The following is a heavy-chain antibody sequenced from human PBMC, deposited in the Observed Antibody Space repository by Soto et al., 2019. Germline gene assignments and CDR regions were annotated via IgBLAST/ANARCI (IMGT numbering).Heavy chain of an antibody. D-gene: IGHD3-16*01. J-gene: IGHJ3*02. Sequence: ASVNVSCEAPRDIFTSCGISLFRRSPGQWLECMLLIHAGNGNTQYSQKVQGRVTITRDTSASIAYMEVSSLRSEDTALYYCAREQSGEIRAMTDAFDIWGQGTMVTVSS. CDR3: AREQSGEIRAMTDAFDI. CDR1: RDIFTSCG. CDR2: IHAGNGNT. V-gene: IGHV1-3*01.